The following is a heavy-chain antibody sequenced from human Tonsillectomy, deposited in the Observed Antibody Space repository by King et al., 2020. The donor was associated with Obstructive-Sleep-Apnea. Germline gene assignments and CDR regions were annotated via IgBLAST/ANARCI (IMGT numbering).Heavy chain of an antibody. Sequence: DVQLVESGGGLVQPGGSLRLSCAASGFTFRNYAMSWVRQAPEKGLEWVSAISGSGDSTFYADSVKGRFTISRDNSKNTLYLQMNSLRAEDTAVYYCAKADFWSGYANWFDPWGQGTLVTVSS. D-gene: IGHD3-3*01. J-gene: IGHJ5*02. CDR1: GFTFRNYA. CDR2: ISGSGDST. CDR3: AKADFWSGYANWFDP. V-gene: IGHV3-23*04.